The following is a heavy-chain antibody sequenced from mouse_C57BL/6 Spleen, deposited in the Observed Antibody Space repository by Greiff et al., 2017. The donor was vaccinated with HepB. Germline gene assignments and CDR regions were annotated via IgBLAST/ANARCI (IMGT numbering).Heavy chain of an antibody. D-gene: IGHD2-3*01. V-gene: IGHV14-4*01. J-gene: IGHJ4*01. CDR3: TRGGDGYYAMDY. CDR1: GFNIKDDY. Sequence: EVQLQESGAELVRPGASVKLSCTASGFNIKDDYMHWVKQRPEQGLEWIGWIDPENGDTEYASKFQGKATITADTSSNTAYLQLSSLTSEDTAVYYCTRGGDGYYAMDYWGQGTSVTVSS. CDR2: IDPENGDT.